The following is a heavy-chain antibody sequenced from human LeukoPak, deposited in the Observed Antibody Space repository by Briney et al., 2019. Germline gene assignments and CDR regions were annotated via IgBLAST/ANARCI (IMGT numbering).Heavy chain of an antibody. CDR3: ARDHLRGESTGGYHFDY. J-gene: IGHJ4*02. D-gene: IGHD3-16*02. Sequence: GASVKVSCKASGYTFTGYYMHWVRQAPGQGLELMGRINPNTGGTNYAQKFQGRVTMTRDTPISTAYMELSRLRSDDTAVFYRARDHLRGESTGGYHFDYWGQGTLVTASS. CDR1: GYTFTGYY. V-gene: IGHV1-2*06. CDR2: INPNTGGT.